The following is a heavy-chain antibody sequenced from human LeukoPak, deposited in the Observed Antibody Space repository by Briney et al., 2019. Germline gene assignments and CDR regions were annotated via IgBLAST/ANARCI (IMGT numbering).Heavy chain of an antibody. Sequence: SETLSLTCTVSGGSISSSSYYWGWIRQPPGKGLEWIGSIYYSGSTYYNPSLKSRVTISVDTSKNQFSLKLSSVTAADTAVYYCARDINDFWSGYYTMSGGNWFDPWGQGTLVTVSS. J-gene: IGHJ5*02. V-gene: IGHV4-39*07. CDR1: GGSISSSSYY. CDR2: IYYSGST. CDR3: ARDINDFWSGYYTMSGGNWFDP. D-gene: IGHD3-3*01.